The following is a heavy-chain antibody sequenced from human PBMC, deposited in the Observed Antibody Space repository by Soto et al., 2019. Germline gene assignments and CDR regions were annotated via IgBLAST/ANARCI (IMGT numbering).Heavy chain of an antibody. V-gene: IGHV3-9*01. Sequence: QSGGSLRLSCAASGFTFKASAIHWVRQSPGKGLEWVSAINWNSSNLAGLCEGPIYGRLVCTDSVKGRFSIATDNPNNCPCLQMTSLRAEDTALATQIDCWGQATLVTVSS. J-gene: IGHJ4*02. CDR1: GFTFKASA. CDR3: IDC. CDR2: INWNSSNLAGLCEGPIYGRL.